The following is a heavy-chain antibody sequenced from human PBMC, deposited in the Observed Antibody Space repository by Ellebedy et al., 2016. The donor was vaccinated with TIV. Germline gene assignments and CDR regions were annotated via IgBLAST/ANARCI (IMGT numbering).Heavy chain of an antibody. Sequence: GGSLRLSCAASGFTFSSYWMSWVRQAPGKGLEWVANIKQDGSEEYYVDSVKGRFTISRDNAKNSLYLQMNSLRAEDTAVYYCASEYSSSSHWGYWGQGTLVTVSS. CDR1: GFTFSSYW. V-gene: IGHV3-7*03. CDR2: IKQDGSEE. D-gene: IGHD6-6*01. CDR3: ASEYSSSSHWGY. J-gene: IGHJ4*02.